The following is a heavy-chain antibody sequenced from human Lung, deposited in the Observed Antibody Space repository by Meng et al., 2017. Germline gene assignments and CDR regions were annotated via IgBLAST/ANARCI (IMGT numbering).Heavy chain of an antibody. D-gene: IGHD3-10*01. CDR1: GFTFSSYS. CDR2: ISSSSSYI. J-gene: IGHJ6*02. CDR3: ASSRGVSHYYYGMVV. V-gene: IGHV3-21*01. Sequence: GESLKISCAASGFTFSSYSMNWVRQAPGKGLEWVSSISSSSSYIYYADSVKGRFTISRDNAKNSLYLQMNSLRAEDTAVYYWASSRGVSHYYYGMVVWGQGTTVTVSS.